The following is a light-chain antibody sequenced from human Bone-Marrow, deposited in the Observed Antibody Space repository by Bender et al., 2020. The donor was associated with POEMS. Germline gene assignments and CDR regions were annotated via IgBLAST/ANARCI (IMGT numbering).Light chain of an antibody. CDR2: QNN. CDR3: QAWDSGTVV. J-gene: IGLJ2*01. Sequence: SHDLTQPPSVSVSPGQTASITCSGDKLGNEYVYWYQQRPGQSPVLVIYQNNKRPSGIPERFSGSNSGNTATLTISETQPMDEADYFCQAWDSGTVVFGGGTKLTVL. V-gene: IGLV3-1*01. CDR1: KLGNEY.